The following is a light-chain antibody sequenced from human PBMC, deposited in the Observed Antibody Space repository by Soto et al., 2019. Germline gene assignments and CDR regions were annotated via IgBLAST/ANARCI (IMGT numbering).Light chain of an antibody. CDR3: QQYNSWPRT. V-gene: IGKV3D-15*01. CDR2: GAS. Sequence: MVLPRCRAPLPGCPWKEPTRAGRAGQGVSSNLAWYQQKPGQAPRLLPSGASTRATGVPARFSGRGSRPEFTLAIPSLQSEDLAVYCFQQYNSWPRTFGQGTKVDIK. J-gene: IGKJ1*01. CDR1: QGVSSN.